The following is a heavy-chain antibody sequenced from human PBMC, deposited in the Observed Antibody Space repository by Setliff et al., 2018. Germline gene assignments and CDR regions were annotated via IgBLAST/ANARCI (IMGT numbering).Heavy chain of an antibody. Sequence: ASETLSLTCAVYGGSYSNYYWSWIRQPPGGGLEWLGEVSHSGSTNYKPSLKGRVAMSVDTSKRQFSLILRSVTAADTAVYYCARGRMRGSCSGPSCTYDPFDIWGQGTPVTVSS. J-gene: IGHJ3*02. CDR2: VSHSGST. CDR1: GGSYSNYY. V-gene: IGHV4-34*01. D-gene: IGHD2-2*01. CDR3: ARGRMRGSCSGPSCTYDPFDI.